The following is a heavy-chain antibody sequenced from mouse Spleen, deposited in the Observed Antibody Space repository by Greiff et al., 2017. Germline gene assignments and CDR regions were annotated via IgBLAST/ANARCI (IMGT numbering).Heavy chain of an antibody. J-gene: IGHJ2*01. D-gene: IGHD2-4*01. CDR2: IDPENGDT. V-gene: IGHV14-4*02. Sequence: EVQLQQSGAELVRSGASVKLSCTASGFNIKDYYMHWVKQRPEQGLEWIGWIDPENGDTEYAPKFQGKATMTADTSSNTAYLQLSSLTSEDTAVYYCNAGTMITTFDYWGQGTTLTVSS. CDR3: NAGTMITTFDY. CDR1: GFNIKDYY.